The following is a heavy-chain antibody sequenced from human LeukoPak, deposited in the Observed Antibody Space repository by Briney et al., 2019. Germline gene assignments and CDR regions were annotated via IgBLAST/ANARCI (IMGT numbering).Heavy chain of an antibody. CDR2: FDHEKGER. CDR3: AAYLSGMLLKPGFHA. CDR1: EYSLSEVT. V-gene: IGHV1-24*01. D-gene: IGHD2-21*01. Sequence: ASVKVSCKVSEYSLSEVTIHWERQAPGKGLEWMGGFDHEKGERIFAQKFKGRVTMTDDTTADTAYMQLTSLLSGDTAVYYCAAYLSGMLLKPGFHAWGQGTLVSVSS. J-gene: IGHJ4*02.